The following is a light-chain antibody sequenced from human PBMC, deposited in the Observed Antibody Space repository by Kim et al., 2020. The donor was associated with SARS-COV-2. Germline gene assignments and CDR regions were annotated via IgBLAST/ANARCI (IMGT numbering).Light chain of an antibody. CDR2: GVS. CDR1: QDINNY. J-gene: IGKJ1*01. CDR3: QKYNSAPWT. Sequence: DIQMTQSPSSLSASVGDRVTITCRASQDINNYLAWYQQKPGTAPKLLIYGVSTLQSGVPSRFSDSGSAPDFTLTITSLQPEDVATYYCQKYNSAPWTFGQGTKVDIK. V-gene: IGKV1-27*01.